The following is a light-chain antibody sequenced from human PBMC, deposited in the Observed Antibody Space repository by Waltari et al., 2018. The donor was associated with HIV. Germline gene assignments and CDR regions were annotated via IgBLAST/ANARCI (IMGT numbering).Light chain of an antibody. CDR1: TSTIYTIY. CDR3: GTWDSSQNTPV. Sequence: QPVLPQPPSVSAAPGRSVTITCFCSTSTIYTIYVSWYQQIPGTAPKLLIYDNNQRHSGIPERFSGSKSATSATLSITGLQTGDEAEYVCGTWDSSQNTPVFGGGSRLTVL. CDR2: DNN. V-gene: IGLV1-51*01. J-gene: IGLJ2*01.